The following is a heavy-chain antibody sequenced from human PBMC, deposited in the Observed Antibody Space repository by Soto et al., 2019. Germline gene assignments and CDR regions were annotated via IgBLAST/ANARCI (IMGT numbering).Heavy chain of an antibody. D-gene: IGHD6-13*01. Sequence: GSLRLSCAASGFTFSDYYMSWIRQAPGKGLEWVSYISSSGSTIYYADSAKGRFTISRDNSKNTLYLQMNSLRAEDTAVYYCARDSSGSIAAAGYYYGMDVWGQGTTVTVPS. J-gene: IGHJ6*02. CDR3: ARDSSGSIAAAGYYYGMDV. V-gene: IGHV3-11*04. CDR2: ISSSGSTI. CDR1: GFTFSDYY.